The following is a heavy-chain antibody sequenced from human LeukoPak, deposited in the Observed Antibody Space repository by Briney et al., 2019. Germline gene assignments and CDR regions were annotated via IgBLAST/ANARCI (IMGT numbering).Heavy chain of an antibody. J-gene: IGHJ5*02. D-gene: IGHD1-26*01. Sequence: SETLSLTCTVSGGSISSYYWSWIRQPPGKGMEWIGFIYYSGSTHYNPSLKSRVTLSVDTSKNQFSLRLSSVTAADTAVYYCAKDGRVTPSGWFDPWGQGTLVTVSS. CDR1: GGSISSYY. V-gene: IGHV4-59*12. CDR2: IYYSGST. CDR3: AKDGRVTPSGWFDP.